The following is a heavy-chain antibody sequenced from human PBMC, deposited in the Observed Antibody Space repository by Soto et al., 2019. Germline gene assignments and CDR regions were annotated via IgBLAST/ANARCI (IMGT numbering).Heavy chain of an antibody. D-gene: IGHD3-10*01. CDR2: VNPRGVGT. V-gene: IGHV1-46*01. Sequence: QVQLVQSGAEVKKPGASVKISCKASGFDITPSYIHWMRKAPGQGLEWIGTVNPRGVGTNYVDRVRGRLRMIMGTSTNTIILDLSNLEPADTAVDYCGKPFQDVSWSTVGSDIWGHGTMSTVSS. CDR3: GKPFQDVSWSTVGSDI. CDR1: GFDITPSY. J-gene: IGHJ4*01.